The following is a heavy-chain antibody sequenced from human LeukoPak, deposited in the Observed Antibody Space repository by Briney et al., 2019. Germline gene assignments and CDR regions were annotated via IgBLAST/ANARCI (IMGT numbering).Heavy chain of an antibody. CDR2: IKTKAEDETT. CDR1: GFTFSSAW. J-gene: IGHJ4*02. V-gene: IGHV3-15*01. CDR3: STEDGRN. D-gene: IGHD1-26*01. Sequence: PGGSLRLSCAASGFTFSSAWMSWVRQAPWKGLEWVGRIKTKAEDETTDYAAPVKGRFTISRDDSKTTLYLQMNSLNTEDTAVYFCSTEDGRNWGQGTLVTVSS.